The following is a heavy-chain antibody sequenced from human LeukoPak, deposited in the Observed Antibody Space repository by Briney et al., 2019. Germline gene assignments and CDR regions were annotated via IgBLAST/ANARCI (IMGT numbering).Heavy chain of an antibody. J-gene: IGHJ4*02. D-gene: IGHD6-13*01. V-gene: IGHV4-39*01. CDR2: IYDSGST. CDR1: GGSIRSSYYY. Sequence: SETLSLTCTVSGGSIRSSYYYWGWIRQPPGKGLEWIGSIYDSGSTYYNPSLKSRVTISVDTSKNQFSLKLNSVTAADTAVYYCARGGTAAAPDYWGQGTLVTVSS. CDR3: ARGGTAAAPDY.